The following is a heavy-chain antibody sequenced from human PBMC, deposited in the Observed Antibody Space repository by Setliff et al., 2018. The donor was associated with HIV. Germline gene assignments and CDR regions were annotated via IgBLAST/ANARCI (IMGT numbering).Heavy chain of an antibody. J-gene: IGHJ6*03. CDR2: ISYDGSNK. V-gene: IGHV3-30*04. CDR3: ARGGRCCGGPYYYYYMDV. CDR1: GFTFSSYA. Sequence: GGSLRLSCAASGFTFSSYAMHWVRQAPGKGLEWVAVISYDGSNKYYADSVKGRFNISRDNSKNTLYLQMNSLRAEDTAVYYCARGGRCCGGPYYYYYMDVWGKGTTVTVSS.